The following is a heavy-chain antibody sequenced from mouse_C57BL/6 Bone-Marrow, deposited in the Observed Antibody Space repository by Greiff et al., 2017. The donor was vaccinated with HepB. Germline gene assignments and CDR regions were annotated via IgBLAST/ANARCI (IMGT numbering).Heavy chain of an antibody. J-gene: IGHJ4*01. Sequence: QVQLQQPGTELVKPGASVKLSCKASGYTFTSYWIHWVKQRPGQGLEWIGNINPRNGGTDYSEKFKSKVTLTVDKSSSTAYMQLSSLSSEESAAYYCARGWLPYAMDYWGQGTSVTVSA. V-gene: IGHV1-53*01. CDR3: ARGWLPYAMDY. D-gene: IGHD2-3*01. CDR1: GYTFTSYW. CDR2: INPRNGGT.